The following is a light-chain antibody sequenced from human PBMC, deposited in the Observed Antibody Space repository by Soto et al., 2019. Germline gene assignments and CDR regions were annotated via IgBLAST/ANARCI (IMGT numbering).Light chain of an antibody. CDR1: QSVSSSF. Sequence: ENVLTQSPGTLSLSQGEGATLSCRASQSVSSSFFAWYQQKPGQAPRLLIYGASSRATGIPDRFSGSGSGTDFTLTISRLEPADFAVYYCQQYGSSPWTFGQGTKVETK. CDR2: GAS. J-gene: IGKJ1*01. CDR3: QQYGSSPWT. V-gene: IGKV3-20*01.